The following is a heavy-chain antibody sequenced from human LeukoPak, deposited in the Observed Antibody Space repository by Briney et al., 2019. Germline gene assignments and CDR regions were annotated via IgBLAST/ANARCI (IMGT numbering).Heavy chain of an antibody. V-gene: IGHV5-51*01. D-gene: IGHD2-15*01. CDR1: GYSLTSYW. J-gene: IGHJ1*01. Sequence: GESLKISCKGSGYSLTSYWIGWVRQMPGKGLEWMGFIFPGDSDTRYSPSFQGQVTISADKSISTAYLQWSSLKASDTAMYYCARRGYCSGGSCSAEYFQHWGQGTLVTVSS. CDR3: ARRGYCSGGSCSAEYFQH. CDR2: IFPGDSDT.